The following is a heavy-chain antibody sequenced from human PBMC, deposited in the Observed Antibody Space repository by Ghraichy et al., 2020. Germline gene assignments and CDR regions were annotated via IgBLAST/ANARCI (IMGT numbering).Heavy chain of an antibody. CDR2: ISSSGSTI. J-gene: IGHJ6*02. D-gene: IGHD6-13*01. CDR3: ARDRGSSWTYYYYGMDV. V-gene: IGHV3-11*01. CDR1: GFTFSDYY. Sequence: LSLTCAASGFTFSDYYMSWIRQAPGKGLEWVSYISSSGSTIYYADSVKGRFTISRDNAKNSLYLQMNSLRAEDTAVYYCARDRGSSWTYYYYGMDVWGQGTTVTVSS.